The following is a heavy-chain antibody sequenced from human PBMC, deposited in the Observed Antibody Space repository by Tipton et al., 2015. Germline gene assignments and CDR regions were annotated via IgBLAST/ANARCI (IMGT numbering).Heavy chain of an antibody. V-gene: IGHV4-4*01. CDR3: ARGFGTWYPSYYYYGMDV. CDR2: IHHGGST. CDR1: GDSISSSNW. D-gene: IGHD6-13*01. Sequence: TLSLTCSVSGDSISSSNWWSWVRQPPGKGLEWIGEIHHGGSTNYNPSLKSRVTMSVDTSKNQFSLKLSSVTSADTAVYFCARGFGTWYPSYYYYGMDVWGQGTTVTVSS. J-gene: IGHJ6*02.